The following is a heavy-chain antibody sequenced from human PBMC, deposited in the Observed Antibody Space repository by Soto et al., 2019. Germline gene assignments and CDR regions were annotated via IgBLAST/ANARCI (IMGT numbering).Heavy chain of an antibody. CDR2: ISYDGSNK. CDR3: ARVSRWELLHYYGMDV. Sequence: QPGGSLRLSCAASGFTFSSYAMHWVRQAPGKGLEWVAVISYDGSNKYYADSVKGRFTISRDNSKNTLYLQMNSLRAEDTAVYYCARVSRWELLHYYGMDVWGQGTTVTVSS. J-gene: IGHJ6*02. D-gene: IGHD1-26*01. CDR1: GFTFSSYA. V-gene: IGHV3-30-3*01.